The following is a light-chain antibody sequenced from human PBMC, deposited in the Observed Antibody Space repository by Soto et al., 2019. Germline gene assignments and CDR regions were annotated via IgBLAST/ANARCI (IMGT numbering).Light chain of an antibody. Sequence: QTVVTQEPSLTVSPGGTVTLTCASSTGAVTRSYYPNWFQQKPGQAPRALIYTTNNKHSWTPARFSGSLLGGKAALTLSGVQPEDEAEYYCLLFQSGAWVFGGGTKLTVL. CDR3: LLFQSGAWV. CDR2: TTN. V-gene: IGLV7-43*01. J-gene: IGLJ3*02. CDR1: TGAVTRSYY.